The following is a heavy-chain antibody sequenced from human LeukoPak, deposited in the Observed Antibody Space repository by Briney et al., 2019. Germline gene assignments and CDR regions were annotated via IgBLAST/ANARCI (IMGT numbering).Heavy chain of an antibody. CDR2: ISYDGNNK. CDR1: GFTFSSYD. V-gene: IGHV3-30*18. CDR3: AKYQRQWLPKGGFDY. D-gene: IGHD6-19*01. Sequence: GGSLRLSCAASGFTFSSYDMHWVRQAPGKGLEWVAVISYDGNNKYYADSVKGRFTISRDNSKNTLYLQMDNLRAEDTAVYYCAKYQRQWLPKGGFDYWGQGTLVTVSS. J-gene: IGHJ4*02.